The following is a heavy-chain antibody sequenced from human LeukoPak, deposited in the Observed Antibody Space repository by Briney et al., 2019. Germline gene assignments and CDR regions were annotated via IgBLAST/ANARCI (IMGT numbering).Heavy chain of an antibody. J-gene: IGHJ2*01. CDR2: IKEDGSEE. V-gene: IGHV3-7*04. CDR1: GFTFSSYW. Sequence: GGSLRLSCAASGFTFSSYWMSWVRQVPGKGLEWVAHIKEDGSEEYYVDSVKGRFTISRDNAKNSLYLQMNSLSGEDTAVYYCARVHWYFDLWGRGTLVTVSS. CDR3: ARVHWYFDL.